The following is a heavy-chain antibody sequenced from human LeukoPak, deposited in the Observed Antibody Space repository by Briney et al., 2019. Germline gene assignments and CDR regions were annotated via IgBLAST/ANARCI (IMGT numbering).Heavy chain of an antibody. V-gene: IGHV3-48*04. CDR1: GFTFSTYW. CDR2: ISSSGSTI. CDR3: ARSVTTSYYYYGMDV. D-gene: IGHD4-17*01. J-gene: IGHJ6*02. Sequence: GGSLRLSCAASGFTFSTYWMHWVRQAPGKGLEWVSYISSSGSTIYYADSVKGRITISRDNAKNSLYLQMNSLRAEDTAVYYCARSVTTSYYYYGMDVWGQGTTVTVSS.